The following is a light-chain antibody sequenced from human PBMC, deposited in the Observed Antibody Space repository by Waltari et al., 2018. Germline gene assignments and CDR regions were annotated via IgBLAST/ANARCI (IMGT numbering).Light chain of an antibody. V-gene: IGKV4-1*01. CDR3: QQYSDTPLT. CDR2: WAS. CDR1: QSVLYSSNNQNY. Sequence: DIVMTQSPDSLAASLGERATINCKSSQSVLYSSNNQNYLAWYQQKPGQPPKLLIYWASIRESVVPDRFSGSGSGTDFTLTISTLQPEDVAVCYCQQYSDTPLTFGGGTKVEIK. J-gene: IGKJ4*01.